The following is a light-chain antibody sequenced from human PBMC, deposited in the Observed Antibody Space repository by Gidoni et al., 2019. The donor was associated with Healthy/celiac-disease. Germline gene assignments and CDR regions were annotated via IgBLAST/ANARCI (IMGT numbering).Light chain of an antibody. J-gene: IGKJ4*01. CDR1: QSVSSN. V-gene: IGKV3D-15*01. CDR2: GAS. Sequence: TLSVSPGERATLSCRASQSVSSNLAWYQQKPGQAPRRLIYGASTRATGIPARFSGSGSGTEFTLTISSLQSEDFAVYYCQQYNNWPATFGGGTKVEIK. CDR3: QQYNNWPAT.